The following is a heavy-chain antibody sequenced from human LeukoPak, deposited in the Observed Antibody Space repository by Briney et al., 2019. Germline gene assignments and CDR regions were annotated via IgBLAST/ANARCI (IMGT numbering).Heavy chain of an antibody. CDR2: IYYSGST. V-gene: IGHV4-39*01. J-gene: IGHJ4*01. CDR1: GGSISSRSHY. Sequence: PSETLSLTCTFSGGSISSRSHYGGWIRQPPGKGLEWIVNIYYSGSTYYNPSLKSRLTISVDTSKNQFSLKLSSVTAADTAVYYCAREYCSGGSCYSNDWGQGTLVTVSS. D-gene: IGHD2-15*01. CDR3: AREYCSGGSCYSND.